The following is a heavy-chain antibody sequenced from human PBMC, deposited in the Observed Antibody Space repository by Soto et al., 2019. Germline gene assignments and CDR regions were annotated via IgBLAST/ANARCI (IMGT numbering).Heavy chain of an antibody. CDR2: IYKSATT. CDR3: ARGRYCLTGRCFPNWFDS. Sequence: PSETLSLTCSFSCDSISSVDYFWAWIRQPPGQALEYIGYIYKSATTYYNPSFESRVAISLDTSKSQFSLNVTSVTAADTAVYFCARGRYCLTGRCFPNWFDSWGQGTLVTVSS. V-gene: IGHV4-30-4*01. J-gene: IGHJ5*01. CDR1: CDSISSVDYF. D-gene: IGHD2-15*01.